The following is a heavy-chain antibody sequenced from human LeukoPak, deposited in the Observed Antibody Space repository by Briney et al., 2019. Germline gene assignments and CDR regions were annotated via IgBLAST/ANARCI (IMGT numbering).Heavy chain of an antibody. Sequence: SETLSLTCTVSGGSISSYYWSWIRQPAGKGLEWIGRIYTSGSTNYNPSLKSRVTMSVDTSKNQFSLKLSSVTAADTAVYYCAREIEYYDILTGYPYFDYWDQGTLVTVSS. CDR1: GGSISSYY. CDR3: AREIEYYDILTGYPYFDY. D-gene: IGHD3-9*01. CDR2: IYTSGST. V-gene: IGHV4-4*07. J-gene: IGHJ4*02.